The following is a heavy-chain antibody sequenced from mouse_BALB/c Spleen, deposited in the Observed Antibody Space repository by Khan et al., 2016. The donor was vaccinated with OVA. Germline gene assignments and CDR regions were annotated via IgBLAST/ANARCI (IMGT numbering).Heavy chain of an antibody. CDR2: INTYTGEP. V-gene: IGHV9-3-1*01. CDR1: GYTFTNYG. J-gene: IGHJ1*01. CDR3: ARVGNYWYFDV. Sequence: QIQLVQSGPELKKPGETVKISCKASGYTFTNYGMNWVKQAPGKGLKWMGWINTYTGEPTYADDFKGRFAFSLETSVSPAYLQINNLKNEDTATYFCARVGNYWYFDVWGAGTTVTVSS. D-gene: IGHD2-1*01.